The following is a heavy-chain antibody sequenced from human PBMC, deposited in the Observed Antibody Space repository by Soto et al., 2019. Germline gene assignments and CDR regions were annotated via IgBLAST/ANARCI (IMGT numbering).Heavy chain of an antibody. CDR2: IYYSGST. D-gene: IGHD5-18*01. CDR1: GGSIIGYY. J-gene: IGHJ4*02. Sequence: PSETLSLTCTVSGGSIIGYYWSWIRQSPGKGLEWIGYIYYSGSTNYNPSFKSRVTMSVDTSKNQFSLKLSSVTAADTAVYYCARAPQLWLLDYWGQGTLVPVSS. V-gene: IGHV4-59*01. CDR3: ARAPQLWLLDY.